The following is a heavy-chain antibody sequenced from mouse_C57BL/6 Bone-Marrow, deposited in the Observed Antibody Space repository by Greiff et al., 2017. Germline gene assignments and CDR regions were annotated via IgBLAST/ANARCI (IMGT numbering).Heavy chain of an antibody. D-gene: IGHD2-14*01. CDR3: ARRGYDGVDY. CDR1: GYAFSSSW. V-gene: IGHV1-82*01. CDR2: IYPGDGDT. Sequence: QVQLKQSGPELVKPGASVKISCKASGYAFSSSWMNWVKQRPGKGLEWIGRIYPGDGDTNYNGKFKGKATLTADKSSSTAYMQLSSLTSEDSAVYFCARRGYDGVDYWGQGTTLTVSS. J-gene: IGHJ2*01.